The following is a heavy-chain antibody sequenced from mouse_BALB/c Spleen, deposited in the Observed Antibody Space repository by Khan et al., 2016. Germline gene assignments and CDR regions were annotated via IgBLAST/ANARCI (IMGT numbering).Heavy chain of an antibody. CDR2: ISTYYGDP. D-gene: IGHD2-1*01. Sequence: QVQLKQSGAELVRPGVSVKISCKGSGYTFTDYAIHWVKQSHAKSLEWIGVISTYYGDPTFNQNFEAKATMTVDKSSSTAYLELARLTSEDSAIYYGAREGLNYDYAMDYWGQGTSVTVSS. V-gene: IGHV1S137*01. CDR3: AREGLNYDYAMDY. CDR1: GYTFTDYA. J-gene: IGHJ4*01.